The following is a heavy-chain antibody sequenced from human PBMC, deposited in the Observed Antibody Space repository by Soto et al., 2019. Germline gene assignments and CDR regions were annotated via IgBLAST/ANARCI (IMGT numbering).Heavy chain of an antibody. CDR1: GFTFSSYA. CDR2: ISGSGGST. Sequence: GGSLRLSCAASGFTFSSYAMSWVRQAPGKGLEWVSAISGSGGSTYYADSVKGRFTISRDNSKNTLYLQMNSLRAEDTAVYYCSVSMVRGVITSAFDIWGQGTMVTVSS. J-gene: IGHJ3*02. D-gene: IGHD3-10*01. V-gene: IGHV3-23*01. CDR3: SVSMVRGVITSAFDI.